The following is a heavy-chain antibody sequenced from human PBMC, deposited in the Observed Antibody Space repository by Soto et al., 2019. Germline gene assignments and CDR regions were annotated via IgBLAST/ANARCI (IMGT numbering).Heavy chain of an antibody. CDR3: ARVASIAARPFDY. V-gene: IGHV1-3*01. D-gene: IGHD6-6*01. Sequence: QVQLVQSGAEVKKPGASVKVSCKASGYTFTSYAMHWVRQAPGQRLEWMGWINAGNGNTKYSQKFQGRVTITSDTSASTAYMELSSLRSEDTAVYYCARVASIAARPFDYWGQGTLVTVSS. CDR2: INAGNGNT. CDR1: GYTFTSYA. J-gene: IGHJ4*02.